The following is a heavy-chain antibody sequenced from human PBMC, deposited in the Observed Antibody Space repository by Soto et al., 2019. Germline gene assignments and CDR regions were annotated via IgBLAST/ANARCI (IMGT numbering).Heavy chain of an antibody. CDR1: GFTFSSYA. Sequence: PGGSLRLSCAASGFTFSSYAMSWVRQAPGKGLEWVSAISGSGGSTYYADSVKGRFTISRDNSKNTLYLQMNSLRAEDTAVYYCAKDPSYSSGYSFYFDYWGQGTLVTVSS. J-gene: IGHJ4*02. CDR2: ISGSGGST. D-gene: IGHD3-22*01. CDR3: AKDPSYSSGYSFYFDY. V-gene: IGHV3-23*01.